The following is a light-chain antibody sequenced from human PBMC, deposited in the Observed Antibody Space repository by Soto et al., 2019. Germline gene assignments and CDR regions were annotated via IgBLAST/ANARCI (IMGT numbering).Light chain of an antibody. CDR1: QSVSSN. CDR2: GAS. CDR3: QQYNNWPSYT. V-gene: IGKV3-15*01. J-gene: IGKJ2*01. Sequence: EIVMTQSPATLSVSPGERATLSCRASQSVSSNLAWYQQKPGQAPRLLIYGASTRATGIPARFGGSGSGTEFTLTISSLQSEDFAVYYCQQYNNWPSYTFSQGTKLEIK.